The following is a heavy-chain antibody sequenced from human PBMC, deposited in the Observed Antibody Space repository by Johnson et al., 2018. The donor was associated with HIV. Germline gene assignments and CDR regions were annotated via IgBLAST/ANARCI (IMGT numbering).Heavy chain of an antibody. CDR1: GFTFDDYA. CDR3: TTDRYAFDI. D-gene: IGHD1-1*01. V-gene: IGHV3-9*01. Sequence: VQLVESGGGLVQPGRSLRLSCAASGFTFDDYAMHWVRQAPGKGLEWVSGISWNSGSIGYADSVKGRFTISRDNAKNSLYLQMNSLKTEDTAVYYCTTDRYAFDIWGQGTMVTVAS. J-gene: IGHJ3*02. CDR2: ISWNSGSI.